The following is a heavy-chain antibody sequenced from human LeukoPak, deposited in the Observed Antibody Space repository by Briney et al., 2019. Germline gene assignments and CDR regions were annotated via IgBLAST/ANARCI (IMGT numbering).Heavy chain of an antibody. J-gene: IGHJ3*02. Sequence: GESLKISCKGSGDSFTSKGIGWVRQMPGKGLEWMGIIYPGDSKSRYSPSYQGQVTISADKSISTAYLQWSSLKASDTAMYYCARAFSWNKNDAFDIWGQGTMVTVSS. CDR3: ARAFSWNKNDAFDI. CDR1: GDSFTSKG. V-gene: IGHV5-51*01. D-gene: IGHD3-3*02. CDR2: IYPGDSKS.